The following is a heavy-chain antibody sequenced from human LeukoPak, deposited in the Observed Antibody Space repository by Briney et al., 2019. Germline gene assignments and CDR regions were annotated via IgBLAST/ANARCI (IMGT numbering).Heavy chain of an antibody. V-gene: IGHV1-69*05. CDR2: IIPIFGTA. J-gene: IGHJ6*03. CDR3: ASGSGYSSGWYGDQKLHMDV. D-gene: IGHD6-19*01. Sequence: GASVKVSCKASGYTFTSYAISWVRQAPGQGLEWMGGIIPIFGTANYAQKFQGRVTITTDESTSTAYMELSSLRSEDTAVYYCASGSGYSSGWYGDQKLHMDVWGKGTTVTVSS. CDR1: GYTFTSYA.